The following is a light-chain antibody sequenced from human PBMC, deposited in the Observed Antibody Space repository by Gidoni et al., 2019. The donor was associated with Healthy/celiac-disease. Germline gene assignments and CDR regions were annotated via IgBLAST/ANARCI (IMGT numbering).Light chain of an antibody. CDR3: MQGTHWPLT. CDR2: KVS. Sequence: DVVMTQSPLSLPVTLGQPASISCRSSQSLVYSDGNTYLNWFQQRPGQSPRRLIYKVSNRDSGVPDRLSGSGSGTDFTLKISRVEAEDVGVYYCMQGTHWPLTFSGGTRVEIK. J-gene: IGKJ4*01. CDR1: QSLVYSDGNTY. V-gene: IGKV2-30*01.